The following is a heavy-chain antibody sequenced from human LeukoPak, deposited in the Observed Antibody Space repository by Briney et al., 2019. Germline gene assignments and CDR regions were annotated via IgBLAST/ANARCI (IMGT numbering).Heavy chain of an antibody. CDR3: ARALGYCSGGSCTRGYNWFDP. CDR1: GGSISSSDYY. V-gene: IGHV4-39*01. CDR2: IYYGGST. J-gene: IGHJ5*02. Sequence: SETLSPTCTVSGGSISSSDYYWGWIRQPPGKGLEWIGSIYYGGSTYYNPSLKSRVTISVDTSMNQFSLKLSFVTTADTAVYYCARALGYCSGGSCTRGYNWFDPWGQGTLVTVPS. D-gene: IGHD2-15*01.